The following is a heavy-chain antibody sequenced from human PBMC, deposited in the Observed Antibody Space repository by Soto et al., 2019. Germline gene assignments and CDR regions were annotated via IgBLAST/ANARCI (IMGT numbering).Heavy chain of an antibody. J-gene: IGHJ5*02. D-gene: IGHD3-9*01. CDR2: VNPKSGDT. Sequence: ASVKVSCKASGYTFDNYDIHWVRQAPGQGLEWMGWVNPKSGDTVYAENFQGRVTMTRSTSISTAYMELNSLRYEDTAVYFSARSPSVKRYFDWLPNNSWFDPWGQGTLVTVSS. V-gene: IGHV1-8*01. CDR1: GYTFDNYD. CDR3: ARSPSVKRYFDWLPNNSWFDP.